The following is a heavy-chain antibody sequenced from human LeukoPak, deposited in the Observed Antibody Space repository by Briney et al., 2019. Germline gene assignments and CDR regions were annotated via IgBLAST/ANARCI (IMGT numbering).Heavy chain of an antibody. Sequence: ASVKVSCKASGYSFTNYDINWVRQASGQGLEWMGWLNPNSGKTGYAQRFQGRVTLTRNTSVSTAYMELSSLRFEDTAVYYCARQGGLDVWGRGTTVTVS. V-gene: IGHV1-8*01. J-gene: IGHJ6*02. CDR2: LNPNSGKT. CDR3: ARQGGLDV. CDR1: GYSFTNYD.